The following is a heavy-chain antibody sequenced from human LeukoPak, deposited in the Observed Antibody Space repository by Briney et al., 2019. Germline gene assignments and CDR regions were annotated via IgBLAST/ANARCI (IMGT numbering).Heavy chain of an antibody. CDR3: ARDRTYYYGSGSYYIGGAFDY. D-gene: IGHD3-10*01. CDR1: GFTFSSYW. Sequence: PGGSLRLSCAASGFTFSSYWMSWVRQAPGQGLEWVANIKQDGSEKYYVDSVKGRFTISRDNAKNSLYLQMNSLGAEDTAVYYCARDRTYYYGSGSYYIGGAFDYWGQGTLVTVSS. J-gene: IGHJ4*02. V-gene: IGHV3-7*01. CDR2: IKQDGSEK.